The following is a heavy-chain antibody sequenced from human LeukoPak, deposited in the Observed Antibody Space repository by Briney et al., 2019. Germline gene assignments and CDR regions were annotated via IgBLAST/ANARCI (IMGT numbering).Heavy chain of an antibody. Sequence: ASVKVSCKASGYTFTSYYMHWVRQAPGQGLEWMGIINPSGGSTSYAQKFQGRVTMTRDTSTSTVYMELSSLRSEDTAVYYCARGGDTYYYDSSGYFIYRGQGTLVTVSS. V-gene: IGHV1-46*01. CDR1: GYTFTSYY. D-gene: IGHD3-22*01. J-gene: IGHJ4*02. CDR2: INPSGGST. CDR3: ARGGDTYYYDSSGYFIY.